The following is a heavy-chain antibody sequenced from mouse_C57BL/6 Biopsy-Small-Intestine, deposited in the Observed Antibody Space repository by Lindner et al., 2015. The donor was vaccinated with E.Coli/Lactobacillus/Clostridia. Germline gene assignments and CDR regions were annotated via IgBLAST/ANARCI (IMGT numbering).Heavy chain of an antibody. J-gene: IGHJ1*01. V-gene: IGHV1-82*01. CDR1: GYAFSRSW. CDR3: ARGGSHSNYRYFDV. D-gene: IGHD2-5*01. Sequence: VQLQESGPELVKPGASVKISCKASGYAFSRSWMNWVKQRPGKGLEWIGRISPGDGNTNYNGKFKGKATLTADKSSSTAYMQLSSLTSEDSAVYFCARGGSHSNYRYFDVWGAGTTVTVSS. CDR2: ISPGDGNT.